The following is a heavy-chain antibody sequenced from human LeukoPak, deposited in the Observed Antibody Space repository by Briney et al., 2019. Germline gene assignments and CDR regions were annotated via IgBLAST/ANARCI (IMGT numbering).Heavy chain of an antibody. CDR1: GGSISSYF. CDR3: ARQYCSSTNCYYFDY. J-gene: IGHJ4*02. CDR2: IYYSGST. Sequence: SETLSLTWTVSGGSISSYFWSWIRQPPGKGLEWIGYIYYSGSTNYNPSLKSRVTISVDTSKNQFSLTLSSVTAADTAVYYCARQYCSSTNCYYFDYWGQGTLVTVSS. V-gene: IGHV4-59*01. D-gene: IGHD2-2*01.